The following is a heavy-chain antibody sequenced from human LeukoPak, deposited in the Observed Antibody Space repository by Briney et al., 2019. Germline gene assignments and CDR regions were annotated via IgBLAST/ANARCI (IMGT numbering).Heavy chain of an antibody. D-gene: IGHD4-11*01. J-gene: IGHJ1*01. V-gene: IGHV1-18*01. Sequence: ASVKVSRKTSGYTFTNYGVSWVRQAPGQGLEWMGWISAYNGYTNYAQKLQVRVTMTTDTSTSTAYMELRSLTSDDTAVYYCARDKAVTTELTQYFQHWGQGTLVTVSS. CDR3: ARDKAVTTELTQYFQH. CDR1: GYTFTNYG. CDR2: ISAYNGYT.